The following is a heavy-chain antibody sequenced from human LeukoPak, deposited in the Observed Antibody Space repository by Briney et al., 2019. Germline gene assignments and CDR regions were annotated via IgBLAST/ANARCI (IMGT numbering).Heavy chain of an antibody. V-gene: IGHV4-31*03. CDR3: ARRVHYGSGSKTVGWFDP. J-gene: IGHJ5*02. CDR1: GGSISSGGYY. Sequence: SQTLSLTCTVSGGSISSGGYYWSWIRQHPGKGLECIGYVYYSGSTYYNPSLKSRVTISVDTSKNQFSLKLSSVTAADTAVYYCARRVHYGSGSKTVGWFDPWGQGTLVTVSS. D-gene: IGHD3-10*01. CDR2: VYYSGST.